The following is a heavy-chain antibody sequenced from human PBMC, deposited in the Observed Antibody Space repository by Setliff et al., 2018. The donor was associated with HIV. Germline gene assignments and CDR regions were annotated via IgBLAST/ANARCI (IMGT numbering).Heavy chain of an antibody. CDR1: GFTFSSSA. CDR3: ARAYVEDCSGGSCLDGAFDI. CDR2: ISYDGSNK. J-gene: IGHJ3*02. D-gene: IGHD2-15*01. V-gene: IGHV3-30*04. Sequence: PGGSLRLSCAASGFTFSSSAMHWVRQAPGKGLEWVAGISYDGSNKYYADSVKGRFTIFRDNSKKTLYLQMNSLRTEDTAVYYCARAYVEDCSGGSCLDGAFDIWGQGTMVTVSS.